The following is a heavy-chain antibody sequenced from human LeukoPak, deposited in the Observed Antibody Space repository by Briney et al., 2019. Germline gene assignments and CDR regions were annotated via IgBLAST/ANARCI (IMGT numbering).Heavy chain of an antibody. D-gene: IGHD6-13*01. CDR3: ARDLAAAGTGWFDP. J-gene: IGHJ5*02. Sequence: GASVKVSCKASGYTFTSYAMHWVRQAPGQRLEWMGWINAGNGNTKYSQKFQGRVTITRDTSASTAYMELSSLRSEDTAVYYCARDLAAAGTGWFDPWGQGTLVTVSS. CDR1: GYTFTSYA. V-gene: IGHV1-3*01. CDR2: INAGNGNT.